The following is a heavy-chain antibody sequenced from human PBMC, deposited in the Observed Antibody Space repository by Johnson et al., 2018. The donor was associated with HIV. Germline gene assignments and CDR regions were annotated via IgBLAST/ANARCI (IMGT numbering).Heavy chain of an antibody. V-gene: IGHV3-43D*03. J-gene: IGHJ3*02. D-gene: IGHD3-22*01. CDR2: ITDGGST. CDR1: GFKFNNYA. Sequence: VQLVESGGGLEQPGGSLRLSCAASGFKFNNYAISWVRQAPGKGLEWVSTITDGGSTYYADSVKGRFTISRDNSKNSLYLQMNSLRAEDTALYYCAKAGDSSGRDAFDIWGQGTMVTVSS. CDR3: AKAGDSSGRDAFDI.